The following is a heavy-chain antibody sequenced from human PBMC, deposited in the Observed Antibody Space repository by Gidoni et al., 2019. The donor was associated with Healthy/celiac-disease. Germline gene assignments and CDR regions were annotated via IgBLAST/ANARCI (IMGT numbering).Heavy chain of an antibody. CDR2: ISYDGSNK. V-gene: IGHV3-30-3*01. CDR3: ARDGDQLLSKGYFDY. CDR1: GFTFRSYA. J-gene: IGHJ4*02. D-gene: IGHD2-2*01. Sequence: QVQLVESGGGVVQPGRSLRLSCAASGFTFRSYAMHWVRQAPGKGLEWVAVISYDGSNKYYADSVKGRFTISRDNSKNTLYLQMNSLRAEDTAVYYCARDGDQLLSKGYFDYWGQGTLVTVSS.